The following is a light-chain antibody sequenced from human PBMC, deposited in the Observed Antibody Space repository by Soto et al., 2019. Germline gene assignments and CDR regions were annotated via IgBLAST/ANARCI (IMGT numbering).Light chain of an antibody. CDR3: ETWDTNIRV. CDR1: SGNSSYI. J-gene: IGLJ2*01. CDR2: LERSGSY. Sequence: QLVLTQSSSAFASLGSSVKLTCTLSSGNSSYIIAWHQQQPGKAPRYLMKLERSGSYNKGSGVPDRFSGSTSGADRYLTISNLQFEDEADYYCETWDTNIRVFGGGTKLTVL. V-gene: IGLV4-60*02.